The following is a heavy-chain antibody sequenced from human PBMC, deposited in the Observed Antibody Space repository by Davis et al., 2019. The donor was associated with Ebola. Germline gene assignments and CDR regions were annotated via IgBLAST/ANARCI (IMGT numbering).Heavy chain of an antibody. CDR3: ARDNDYVWGSYRLYYFDY. CDR1: GFTVSSNY. CDR2: IKQDGSEK. D-gene: IGHD3-16*02. V-gene: IGHV3-7*01. J-gene: IGHJ4*02. Sequence: GESLKISCAASGFTVSSNYMSWVRQAPGKGLEWVANIKQDGSEKYYVDSVKGRFTISRDNAKNSLYLQMNSLRAEDTAVYYCARDNDYVWGSYRLYYFDYWGQGTLVTVSS.